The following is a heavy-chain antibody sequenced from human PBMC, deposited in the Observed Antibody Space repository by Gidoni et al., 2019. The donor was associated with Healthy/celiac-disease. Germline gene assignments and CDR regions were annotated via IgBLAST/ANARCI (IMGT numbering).Heavy chain of an antibody. D-gene: IGHD6-19*01. Sequence: QVQLVESGGGVVQPGRSLRLSCAASGFTFSSDGMHWVRQAPGKGLEWVAVIWYDGSNKYYADSVKGRFTISRDNSKNTLYLQMNSLRAEDTAVYYCARENEQWLVEYYFDYWGQGTLVTVSS. CDR1: GFTFSSDG. J-gene: IGHJ4*02. CDR2: IWYDGSNK. CDR3: ARENEQWLVEYYFDY. V-gene: IGHV3-33*01.